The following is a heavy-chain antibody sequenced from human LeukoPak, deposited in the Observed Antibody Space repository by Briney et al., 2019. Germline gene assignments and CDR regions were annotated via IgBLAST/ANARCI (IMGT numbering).Heavy chain of an antibody. D-gene: IGHD1-26*01. CDR1: GGSISSGGYY. Sequence: PSQTLSLTCTVSGGSISSGGYYWSWIRQHPGKGLEWIGYIYYSGSTYYNPSLKSRVTISVDTSKNRFSLKLSSVTAADTAVYYCARDHRELNAFDIWGQGTMVTVSS. CDR2: IYYSGST. J-gene: IGHJ3*02. CDR3: ARDHRELNAFDI. V-gene: IGHV4-31*03.